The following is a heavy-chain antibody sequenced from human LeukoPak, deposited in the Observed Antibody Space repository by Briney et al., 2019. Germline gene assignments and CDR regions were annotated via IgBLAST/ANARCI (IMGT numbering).Heavy chain of an antibody. CDR3: ARGPSRYSSSSPLDY. CDR1: GGTFSSYA. Sequence: ASVKVSCKASGGTFSSYAISWVRQAPGQGLEWMGGIIPIFGTANYAQKFQGGVTITADKSTSTAYMELSSLRSEDTAVYYCARGPSRYSSSSPLDYWGQGTLVTVSS. J-gene: IGHJ4*02. D-gene: IGHD6-6*01. V-gene: IGHV1-69*06. CDR2: IIPIFGTA.